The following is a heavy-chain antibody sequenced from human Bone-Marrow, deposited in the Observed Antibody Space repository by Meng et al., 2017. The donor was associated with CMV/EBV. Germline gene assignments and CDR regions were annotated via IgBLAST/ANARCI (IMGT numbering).Heavy chain of an antibody. D-gene: IGHD3-10*01. CDR1: GGSISSSSYY. V-gene: IGHV4-39*01. Sequence: SETLSLTCTVSGGSISSSSYYWGWIRQPPGKGLEWIGSIYSSGSTYYNPSLKSRVTISVDTSKNQFSLKLSSVTAADTAVYYCARSRGLYYYGSGSYPTTKYNWFDPWGQGTLVTVSS. CDR2: IYSSGST. J-gene: IGHJ5*02. CDR3: ARSRGLYYYGSGSYPTTKYNWFDP.